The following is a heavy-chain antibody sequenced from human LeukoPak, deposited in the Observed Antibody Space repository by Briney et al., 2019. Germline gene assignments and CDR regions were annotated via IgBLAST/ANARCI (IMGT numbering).Heavy chain of an antibody. J-gene: IGHJ4*02. CDR2: ISFSGTA. D-gene: IGHD3-16*01. Sequence: SETLSLTCTVSGGSISSGDYYWTWIRQPPGKGLEWIGYISFSGTAYYNPSLKSRVTVSVDRSKNQFSLKLSSVTAADTAVYYCARGWGSYFDYWGQGTLVTVSS. CDR1: GGSISSGDYY. CDR3: ARGWGSYFDY. V-gene: IGHV4-30-4*01.